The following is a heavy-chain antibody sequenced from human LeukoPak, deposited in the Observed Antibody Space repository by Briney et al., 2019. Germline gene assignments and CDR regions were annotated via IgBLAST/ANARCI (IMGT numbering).Heavy chain of an antibody. Sequence: PSGTLSLTCAVSGGSISSSNWWSWVRQPPGKGLEWIGEIYHSGSTNYNPSLKSRVTISVDKSKNQFSLKLSSVTAAGTAVYYCAREERLTMIVVFDPWGQGTLVTVSS. CDR2: IYHSGST. J-gene: IGHJ5*02. CDR3: AREERLTMIVVFDP. D-gene: IGHD3-22*01. CDR1: GGSISSSNW. V-gene: IGHV4-4*02.